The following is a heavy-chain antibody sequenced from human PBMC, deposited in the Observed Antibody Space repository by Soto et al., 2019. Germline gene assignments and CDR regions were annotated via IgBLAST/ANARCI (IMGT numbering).Heavy chain of an antibody. CDR2: INHSGST. Sequence: QVQLQQWGTGLFKPSETLSLTCAVYGGSFSVYYWSWIRQPPGKGLEWIGEINHSGSTNYNPSLKSRVTISVDTSKNQFSLKLSSVTAADTAVYYCARAAPRYCSGGSCYSGRDYWDQGTLVTVSS. J-gene: IGHJ4*02. CDR1: GGSFSVYY. D-gene: IGHD2-15*01. CDR3: ARAAPRYCSGGSCYSGRDY. V-gene: IGHV4-34*01.